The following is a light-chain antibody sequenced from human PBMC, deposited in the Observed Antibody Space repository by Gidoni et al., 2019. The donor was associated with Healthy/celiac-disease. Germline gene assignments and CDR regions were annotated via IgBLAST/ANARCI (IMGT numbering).Light chain of an antibody. CDR2: DAS. CDR1: QCVSSY. Sequence: EIVLTQSPDTLSLSPGERATLSCSASQCVSSYYAWYQQNPGQAPRPLIYDASNRATGIPAMFSGSGSGTDFTLTISSLEHEDFAVDYCQQRSNWPMCSFGQGTKLEIK. CDR3: QQRSNWPMCS. J-gene: IGKJ2*04. V-gene: IGKV3-11*01.